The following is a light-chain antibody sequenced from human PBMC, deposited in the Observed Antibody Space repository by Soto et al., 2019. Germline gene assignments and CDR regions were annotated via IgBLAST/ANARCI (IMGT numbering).Light chain of an antibody. CDR2: AAS. CDR3: QQYNYWPRT. Sequence: EIVMTQSPATLSVSPGERATLSCRASQSVTTNLAWYQQKPGQAPRLLIYAASTRATGIPARFSGSGSGTELTLTISSLQSEDFVVYFCQQYNYWPRTFGQGTKVEIK. J-gene: IGKJ1*01. CDR1: QSVTTN. V-gene: IGKV3-15*01.